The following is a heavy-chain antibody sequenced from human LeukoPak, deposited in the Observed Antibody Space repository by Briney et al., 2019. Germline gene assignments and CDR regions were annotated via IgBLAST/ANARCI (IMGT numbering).Heavy chain of an antibody. Sequence: GGSLRPSCAASGFTFSSYGMHWVRQAPGKGLEWVSSISSSGSYIYYVDSVKGRFTISRDNAKNSLYLQMNGLSAEDTAVYYCAGDYYYYMDVWGKGTTVTVSS. CDR3: AGDYYYYMDV. J-gene: IGHJ6*03. CDR2: ISSSGSYI. V-gene: IGHV3-21*01. CDR1: GFTFSSYG.